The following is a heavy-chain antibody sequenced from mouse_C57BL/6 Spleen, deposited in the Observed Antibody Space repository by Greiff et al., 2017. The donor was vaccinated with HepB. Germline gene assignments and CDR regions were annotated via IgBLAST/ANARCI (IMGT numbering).Heavy chain of an antibody. CDR2: IRNKANGYTT. CDR3: ARYPHYGSSYWYFDV. CDR1: GFTFTDYY. D-gene: IGHD1-1*01. V-gene: IGHV7-3*01. Sequence: EVKLMESGGGLVQPGGSLSLSCAASGFTFTDYYMSWVRQPPGKALEWLGFIRNKANGYTTEYSASVKGRFTISRDNSQSILYLQMNALRAEDSATYYCARYPHYGSSYWYFDVWGTGTTVTVSS. J-gene: IGHJ1*03.